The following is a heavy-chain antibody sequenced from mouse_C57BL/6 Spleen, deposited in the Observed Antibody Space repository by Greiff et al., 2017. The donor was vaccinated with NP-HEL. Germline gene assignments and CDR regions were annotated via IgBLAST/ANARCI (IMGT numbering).Heavy chain of an antibody. D-gene: IGHD1-1*01. J-gene: IGHJ3*01. V-gene: IGHV1-66*01. CDR2: IYPGSGNT. CDR1: GYSFTSYY. CDR3: ARAERDYGIPFAY. Sequence: VQLQQSGPELVKPGASVKISCKASGYSFTSYYIHWVKQRPGQGLEWIGWIYPGSGNTKYNEKFKGKATLTADTSSSTAYMQLSSLTSEDSAVYICARAERDYGIPFAYWGQGTLVTVSA.